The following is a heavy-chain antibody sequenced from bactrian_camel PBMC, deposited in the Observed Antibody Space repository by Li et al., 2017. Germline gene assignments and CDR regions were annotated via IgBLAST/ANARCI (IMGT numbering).Heavy chain of an antibody. V-gene: IGHV3S53*01. D-gene: IGHD3*01. CDR1: GLTKTTRC. CDR2: IDKSGSS. J-gene: IGHJ4*01. CDR3: AATRGPLPVRWVFEEGRYNY. Sequence: HVQLVESGGGLVQPGESLRLSCAASGLTKTTRCMGWFRQAPGKGSEGLAAIDKSGSSRYGNSASGRFRISVDNAANTLFLQMDNLKPEDTATYYCAATRGPLPVRWVFEEGRYNYWGQGTQVTVS.